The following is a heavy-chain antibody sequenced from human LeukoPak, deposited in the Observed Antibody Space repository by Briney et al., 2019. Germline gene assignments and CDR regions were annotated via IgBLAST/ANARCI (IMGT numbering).Heavy chain of an antibody. CDR3: TRAGYYRATPLFDY. J-gene: IGHJ4*02. Sequence: GRSLRLSCRGSGYNFGNYAVSWVRQAPGKGLEWVSMIRSKSYGGAAEDASSVRGSSTISSDDSSNSGYLQMNSLNADDTAIYYCTRAGYYRATPLFDYWGPGTVVTVSP. CDR2: IRSKSYGGAA. D-gene: IGHD1-26*01. V-gene: IGHV3-49*04. CDR1: GYNFGNYA.